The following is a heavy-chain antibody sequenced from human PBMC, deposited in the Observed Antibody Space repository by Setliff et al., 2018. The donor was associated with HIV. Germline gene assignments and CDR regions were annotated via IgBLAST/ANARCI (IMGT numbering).Heavy chain of an antibody. CDR2: ISGYNGNT. V-gene: IGHV1-18*01. J-gene: IGHJ6*03. CDR1: GYTFTSYG. CDR3: ARDGGGPGDYYYYYMDV. D-gene: IGHD3-16*01. Sequence: ASVKVSCKASGYTFTSYGISWVRQAPGQGLEWMGWISGYNGNTNFAQKLQGRVTMTTDTSTSTAYMELRSLRSEDTAVYYCARDGGGPGDYYYYYMDVWAKGTTVTAP.